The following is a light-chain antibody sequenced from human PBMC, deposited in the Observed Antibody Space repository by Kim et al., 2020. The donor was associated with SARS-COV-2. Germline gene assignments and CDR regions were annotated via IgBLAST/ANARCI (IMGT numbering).Light chain of an antibody. CDR3: QQYNDWPWT. CDR2: AAS. V-gene: IGKV3-15*01. Sequence: EIVMTQSPATLSVSPGERVTLSCRASQSISGNLGWYQQKPGQAPRLLIYAASTRATGIPARFSGSGSGTEFTLTINNLQSEDFAVYCSQQYNDWPWTFGQGTKVDIK. J-gene: IGKJ1*01. CDR1: QSISGN.